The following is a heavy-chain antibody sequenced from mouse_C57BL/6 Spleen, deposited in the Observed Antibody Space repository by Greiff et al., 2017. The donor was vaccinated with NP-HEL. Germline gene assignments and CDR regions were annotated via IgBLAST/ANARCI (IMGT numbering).Heavy chain of an antibody. D-gene: IGHD1-1*01. CDR3: ARESYALWYFDV. CDR2: IHPNSGST. V-gene: IGHV1-64*01. CDR1: GYTFTSYW. Sequence: QVQLQQPGAELVKPGASVKLSCKASGYTFTSYWMHWVKQRPGQGLEWIGMIHPNSGSTKYNEKFKSKATLTVDKSSSTAYMQLSSLTSEDSAVYYCARESYALWYFDVWGTGTTVTVSS. J-gene: IGHJ1*03.